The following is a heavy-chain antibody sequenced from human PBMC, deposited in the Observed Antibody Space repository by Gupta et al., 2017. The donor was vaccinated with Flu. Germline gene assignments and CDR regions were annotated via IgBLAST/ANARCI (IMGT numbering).Heavy chain of an antibody. V-gene: IGHV1-69*01. Sequence: QVQLVQSGAEVKKPGSSVKVSCKASGGTFSSYAISWVRQAPGQGLEWMGGIIPIFGTANYAQKFQGRVTITADESTSTAYMELSSLRSEDTAVYYCARELLGCSGGSCYSLLYFDYWGQGTLVTVSS. J-gene: IGHJ4*02. CDR3: ARELLGCSGGSCYSLLYFDY. CDR1: GGTFSSYA. CDR2: IIPIFGTA. D-gene: IGHD2-15*01.